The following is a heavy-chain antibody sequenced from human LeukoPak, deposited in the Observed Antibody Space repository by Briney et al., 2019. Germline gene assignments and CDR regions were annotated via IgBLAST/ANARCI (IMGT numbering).Heavy chain of an antibody. CDR1: GYTFTGYY. CDR3: ARRYCSGGRCYSVEHWFDP. V-gene: IGHV1-2*06. D-gene: IGHD2-15*01. J-gene: IGHJ5*02. Sequence: ASVKVSCKAAGYTFTGYYMFWVRQAPGQGLEWMGRINPNSGVTNYAQKFQGRVTMTRDTAISTAYMELSRLRSDDTAVYYCARRYCSGGRCYSVEHWFDPXGQGTLVTV. CDR2: INPNSGVT.